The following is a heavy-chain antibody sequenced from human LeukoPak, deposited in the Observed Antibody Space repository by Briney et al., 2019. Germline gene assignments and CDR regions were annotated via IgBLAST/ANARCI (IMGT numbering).Heavy chain of an antibody. CDR3: ARRIVVVPAARAYWYFDL. CDR2: ISSSGSTI. D-gene: IGHD2-2*01. V-gene: IGHV3-11*04. J-gene: IGHJ2*01. Sequence: GGSLRLSCAASGFTFSDYYMSWIRQAPGKGLEWVSYISSSGSTIYYADSVKGRFTISRDNAKNSLYLQMNSLRAEDTAVYYCARRIVVVPAARAYWYFDLWGRGTLVTVSS. CDR1: GFTFSDYY.